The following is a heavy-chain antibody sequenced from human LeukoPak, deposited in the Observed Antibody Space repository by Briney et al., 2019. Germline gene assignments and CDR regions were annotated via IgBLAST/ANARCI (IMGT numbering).Heavy chain of an antibody. V-gene: IGHV3-30*18. J-gene: IGHJ4*02. CDR1: GFTFSSYG. CDR3: AKDEGYFDY. Sequence: SGGSLRLSCAASGFTFSSYGMHWARQAPGKGLEWVAVISYDGSNKYYADSVKGRFTISRDNSKNTLYLQMNSLRAEDTAVYYCAKDEGYFDYWGQGTLVTVSS. CDR2: ISYDGSNK.